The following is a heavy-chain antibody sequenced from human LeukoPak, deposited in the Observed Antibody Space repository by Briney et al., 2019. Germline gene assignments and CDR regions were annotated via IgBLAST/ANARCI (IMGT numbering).Heavy chain of an antibody. Sequence: GGSLRLSCAATGFTFSTYAMSWVRQAPGKGLEWVSLISGSGITTYYADSVQGRLTISRDTSKNTLYLQMNSLRAEDTAAYYCAKTGYCSSSGCYVAPYVDWGQGNRVTVSS. CDR3: AKTGYCSSSGCYVAPYVD. J-gene: IGHJ1*01. CDR1: GFTFSTYA. V-gene: IGHV3-23*01. D-gene: IGHD2-2*01. CDR2: ISGSGITT.